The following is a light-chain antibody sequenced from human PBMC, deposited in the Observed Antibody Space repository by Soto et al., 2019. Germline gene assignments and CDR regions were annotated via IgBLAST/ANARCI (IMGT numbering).Light chain of an antibody. J-gene: IGLJ1*01. CDR2: DVS. CDR1: SSDVGGYNY. V-gene: IGLV2-14*01. Sequence: QSVLTQPASVSGSPGQSITISCTGTSSDVGGYNYVSWYQQHPGKAPKLMIYDVSNRPSGVSNRFSGSKSGNTASLTISGLQAEDEADYYCSSYTSSSIPGYVFGTGTKVTVL. CDR3: SSYTSSSIPGYV.